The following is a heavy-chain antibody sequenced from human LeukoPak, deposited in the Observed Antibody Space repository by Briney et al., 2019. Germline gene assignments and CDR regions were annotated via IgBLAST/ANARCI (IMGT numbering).Heavy chain of an antibody. CDR3: ARNGDSSGSGFDAFDI. J-gene: IGHJ3*02. Sequence: GGSLRLSCAASGFTFSSYSMNWVRQAPGKGLEWVSSISSSSYIYYADSVKGRFTISRDNAKNSLYLQMNSLRAEDTAVYYCARNGDSSGSGFDAFDIWGQGTMVTVSS. D-gene: IGHD3-22*01. V-gene: IGHV3-21*01. CDR2: ISSSSYI. CDR1: GFTFSSYS.